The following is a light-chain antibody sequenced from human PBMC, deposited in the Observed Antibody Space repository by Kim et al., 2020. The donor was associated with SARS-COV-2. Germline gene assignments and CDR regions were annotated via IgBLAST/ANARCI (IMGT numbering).Light chain of an antibody. Sequence: DIQMTQSPSSLSASVRDRVTITCRASQDIKNDLDWYQQKPGTAPKPLISAAFSLQSGVPLRFSGGRSGTEFTLTISSLQPEYFATYYCLQYNSYPLTFGGGTKVDIK. CDR1: QDIKND. V-gene: IGKV1-17*01. J-gene: IGKJ4*01. CDR3: LQYNSYPLT. CDR2: AAF.